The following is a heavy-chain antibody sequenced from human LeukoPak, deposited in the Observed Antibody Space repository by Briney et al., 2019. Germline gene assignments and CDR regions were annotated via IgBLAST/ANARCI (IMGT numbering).Heavy chain of an antibody. CDR2: MQDTGNN. V-gene: IGHV4-59*01. D-gene: IGHD5-18*01. CDR3: ARDKEHSYGRYFAF. CDR1: GGSISTYH. J-gene: IGHJ4*02. Sequence: SETLSLTCTGSGGSISTYHWNWIRKSPGKGLEWIGFMQDTGNNNYNPSLRSRVTMFTVTSKNQFSLQLSSVTAADPAVYYCARDKEHSYGRYFAFWGQGISVTVSS.